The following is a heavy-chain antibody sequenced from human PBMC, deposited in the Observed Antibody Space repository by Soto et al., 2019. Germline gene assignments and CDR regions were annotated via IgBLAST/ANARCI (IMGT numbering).Heavy chain of an antibody. J-gene: IGHJ4*02. CDR3: ARGVYYYGSWSYSKFDY. V-gene: IGHV3-21*01. Sequence: EVQLVESGGGLVKPGGSLRLSCAASGFTFSSYSMNWVRQAPGKGLEWVSSISSSSSYIYYADSVKGRFTISRDNAKNSLYLQMNSLRAEDTAVYYCARGVYYYGSWSYSKFDYWGQGTLVTVSS. CDR2: ISSSSSYI. D-gene: IGHD3-10*01. CDR1: GFTFSSYS.